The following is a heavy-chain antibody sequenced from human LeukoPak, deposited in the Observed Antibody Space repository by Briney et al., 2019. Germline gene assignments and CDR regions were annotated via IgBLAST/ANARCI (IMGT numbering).Heavy chain of an antibody. CDR1: GYSFTSYY. CDR3: ARVSCSSTSCNDAFDI. D-gene: IGHD2-2*01. J-gene: IGHJ3*02. CDR2: INPSGGST. Sequence: ASVKVSCKASGYSFTSYYMHWVRQAPGQGLEWMGIINPSGGSTSYAQKFQGRVTMTRDMSTSTVYMELSSLRSEDTAVYYCARVSCSSTSCNDAFDIWGQGTMVTVSS. V-gene: IGHV1-46*01.